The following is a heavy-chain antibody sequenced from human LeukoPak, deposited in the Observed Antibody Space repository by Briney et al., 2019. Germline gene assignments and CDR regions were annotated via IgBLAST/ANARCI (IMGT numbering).Heavy chain of an antibody. CDR1: GFSFTNYW. CDR3: ARHPLCTGGSCHFDY. V-gene: IGHV5-51*01. J-gene: IGHJ4*02. Sequence: KLGESLKISCKGSGFSFTNYWIGWVRQMPGKGLECMGIFYPGDSDTRYSPSFQGQVTISADKSISTAYLQWSSLKASDTAMYYCARHPLCTGGSCHFDYWGQGTLVTVSS. D-gene: IGHD2-15*01. CDR2: FYPGDSDT.